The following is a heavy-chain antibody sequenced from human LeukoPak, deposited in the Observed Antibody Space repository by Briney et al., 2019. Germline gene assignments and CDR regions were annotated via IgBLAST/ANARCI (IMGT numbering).Heavy chain of an antibody. CDR3: ARDPRGTYDY. CDR1: GYTFTSYG. CDR2: INPSSGDT. Sequence: GASVKVSCKASGYTFTSYGISWVRQAPGQGPEFMGWINPSSGDTRYAQKFQGRVTVTRDTVISTAYMELSSLTSDDTAVYYCARDPRGTYDYWGQGTLVTVSS. V-gene: IGHV1-18*01. J-gene: IGHJ4*02. D-gene: IGHD5-12*01.